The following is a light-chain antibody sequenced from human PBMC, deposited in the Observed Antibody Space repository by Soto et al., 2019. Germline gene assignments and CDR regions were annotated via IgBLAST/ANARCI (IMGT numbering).Light chain of an antibody. CDR3: QQYGGSSWT. CDR1: QSVGSN. V-gene: IGKV3-15*01. CDR2: GAS. Sequence: EIVMTQSPATLSVSPGDGATLSCRASQSVGSNLAWYQQKPGQPPRLLISGASTRATGIPARFSGSGSGTDFTLTISRLEPEDFAVYYCQQYGGSSWTFGQGTKVDI. J-gene: IGKJ1*01.